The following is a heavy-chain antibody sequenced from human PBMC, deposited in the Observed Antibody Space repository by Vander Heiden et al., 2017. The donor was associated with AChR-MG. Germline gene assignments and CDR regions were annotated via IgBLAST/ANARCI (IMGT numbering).Heavy chain of an antibody. Sequence: EVQLLESGGGLVQPGGSLRLSCAASGFTFSSYAMSWGRQAPGKGLEWVSAISGSGGSTYYADSVKGRFTISRDNSKNTLYLQMNSLRAEDTAVYYCAKTYYYDSSGLVDAFDIWGQGTMVTVSS. D-gene: IGHD3-22*01. V-gene: IGHV3-23*01. CDR3: AKTYYYDSSGLVDAFDI. CDR2: ISGSGGST. J-gene: IGHJ3*02. CDR1: GFTFSSYA.